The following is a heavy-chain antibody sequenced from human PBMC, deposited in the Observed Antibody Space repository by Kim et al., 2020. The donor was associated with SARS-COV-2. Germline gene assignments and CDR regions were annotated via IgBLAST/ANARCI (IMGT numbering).Heavy chain of an antibody. Sequence: SETLSLTCTVSGSSISSYYCNWIRQPAGKGLEWIGRIYTSGSSNYSPSLKSRVTMSVDTSKNQFSLKLTSVTAADTAVYYCARDKDNGMDVWGQGTTVTVSS. CDR3: ARDKDNGMDV. V-gene: IGHV4-4*07. CDR1: GSSISSYY. CDR2: IYTSGSS. J-gene: IGHJ6*02. D-gene: IGHD2-15*01.